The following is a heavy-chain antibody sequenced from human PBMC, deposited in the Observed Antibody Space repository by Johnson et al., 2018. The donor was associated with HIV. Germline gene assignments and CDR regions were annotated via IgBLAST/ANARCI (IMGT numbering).Heavy chain of an antibody. CDR2: ISYDGSTE. V-gene: IGHV3-30*03. CDR1: GFTFSSYG. J-gene: IGHJ3*02. D-gene: IGHD3-16*01. CDR3: ASVYRVMFGGFSNHVFDI. Sequence: QVQLVESGGGVVQPGRSLRLSCAASGFTFSSYGMHWVRQAPAKGLEWVAVISYDGSTEYSADSVKGRLTISRDNSKNSLYLQMNSLRAEDTALYYCASVYRVMFGGFSNHVFDIWGQGTMVTVSS.